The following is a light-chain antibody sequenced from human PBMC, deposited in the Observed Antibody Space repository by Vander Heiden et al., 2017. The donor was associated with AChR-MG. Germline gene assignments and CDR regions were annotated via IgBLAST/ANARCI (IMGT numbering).Light chain of an antibody. CDR2: DVS. V-gene: IGLV2-11*01. CDR1: SSDVDGYNY. Sequence: QSDLTQPRSVSGSPGQSVTISCTGTSSDVDGYNYVSWYQRHPGKAVKLMIYDVSKRPSGVPDRFSGSKSGNTASLTISGLQAEDEADYYCCSYAGSYTVVFGGGTKLTVL. J-gene: IGLJ2*01. CDR3: CSYAGSYTVV.